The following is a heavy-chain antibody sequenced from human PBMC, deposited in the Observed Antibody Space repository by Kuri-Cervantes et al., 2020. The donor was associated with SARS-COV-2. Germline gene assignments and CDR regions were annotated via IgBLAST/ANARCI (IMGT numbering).Heavy chain of an antibody. CDR3: AKDYRITIFGVVIRSYYYYMDV. Sequence: GGSLRLSCAASGFTFSSYEMNWVRQAPGKGPEWVSYISSSGSTIYYADSVKGRFTISRDNAKNTLYLQMNSLRAEDTAVYYCAKDYRITIFGVVIRSYYYYMDVWGKGTTVTVSS. V-gene: IGHV3-48*03. D-gene: IGHD3-3*01. CDR1: GFTFSSYE. CDR2: ISSSGSTI. J-gene: IGHJ6*03.